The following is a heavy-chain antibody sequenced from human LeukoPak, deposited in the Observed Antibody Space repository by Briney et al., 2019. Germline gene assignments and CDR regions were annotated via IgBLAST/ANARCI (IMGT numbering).Heavy chain of an antibody. J-gene: IGHJ4*02. D-gene: IGHD5-18*01. CDR1: GYSISSGYY. CDR2: IYHSGNT. CDR3: ARVGGSNNGYLDY. V-gene: IGHV4-38-2*02. Sequence: SESLSLTCTVSGYSISSGYYWAWIRQPPGKGLAWIGRIYHSGNTTHNPSLTSRATLSVDTSKSQFSLKLSSVTATDTSVSYCARVGGSNNGYLDYWGQGTLVTVSS.